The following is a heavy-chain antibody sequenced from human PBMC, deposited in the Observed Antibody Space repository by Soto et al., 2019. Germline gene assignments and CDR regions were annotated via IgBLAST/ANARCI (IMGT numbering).Heavy chain of an antibody. Sequence: SETLSLTCTVSGGSISSYYWSWIRQPPGKGLEWIGYIYYSGSTNYNPSLKSRVTISVDTSKNQFSLKLSSVTAADTAVYYCARGNYDFWSGYSYGMDVWGQETTVTVSS. J-gene: IGHJ6*02. CDR1: GGSISSYY. V-gene: IGHV4-59*01. CDR2: IYYSGST. D-gene: IGHD3-3*01. CDR3: ARGNYDFWSGYSYGMDV.